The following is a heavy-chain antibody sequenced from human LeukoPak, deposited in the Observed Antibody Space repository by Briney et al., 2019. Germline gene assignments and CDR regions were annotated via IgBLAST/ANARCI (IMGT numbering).Heavy chain of an antibody. CDR1: GFTFSSYA. CDR2: ISGSGSST. Sequence: GGSLRLSCAASGFTFSSYAMSWVRQAPGKRLEWVSAISGSGSSTYYADSVKGRFTISRDNSKNTLYLQMNSLRAEDTAVYYCVPPIFGAFDYWGQGTLVTVSS. J-gene: IGHJ4*02. V-gene: IGHV3-23*01. CDR3: VPPIFGAFDY. D-gene: IGHD3-3*01.